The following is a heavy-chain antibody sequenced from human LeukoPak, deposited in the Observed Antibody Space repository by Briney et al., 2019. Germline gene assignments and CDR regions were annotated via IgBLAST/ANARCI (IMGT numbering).Heavy chain of an antibody. CDR1: GLTFSSHW. CDR2: IHTGGSA. D-gene: IGHD3-10*01. Sequence: PGGSLRLSCAPSGLTFSSHWMHWVRQAPGKGLEWVSTIHTGGSAYYADSVKGRFTISRDASKNILYLQMNSLRAEDMAVYYCARVLVDGRTYYNHFDYWGQGTLVTVSS. J-gene: IGHJ4*02. CDR3: ARVLVDGRTYYNHFDY. V-gene: IGHV3-53*01.